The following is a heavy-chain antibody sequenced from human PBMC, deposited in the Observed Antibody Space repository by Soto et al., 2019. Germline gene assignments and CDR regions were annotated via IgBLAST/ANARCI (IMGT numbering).Heavy chain of an antibody. CDR1: GFTFSSYA. Sequence: EVQLLESGGSLVQPGGSLRLSCAASGFTFSSYAMCWVRQAPGKRLEWVSAISGSGGSTYYADSVKGRFTISRDNSKNTLYLQMNSLRAEDTAVYYCAKDPFFSTSCYDYWGQGTLVTVSS. CDR2: ISGSGGST. CDR3: AKDPFFSTSCYDY. D-gene: IGHD2-2*01. V-gene: IGHV3-23*01. J-gene: IGHJ4*02.